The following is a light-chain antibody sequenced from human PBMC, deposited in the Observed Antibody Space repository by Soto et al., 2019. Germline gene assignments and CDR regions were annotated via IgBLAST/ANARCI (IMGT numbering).Light chain of an antibody. CDR2: EVT. J-gene: IGLJ1*01. Sequence: QSVLTQPPSASGSPGQSVTISCTGTSSDVGGYKDVSWYQQHPGKAPKLMIYEVTDRPSGVSSRFSGSKSGNTASLTISGLQAEDEADYYCSSYTSSSTLFGTGTKVTVL. CDR1: SSDVGGYKD. V-gene: IGLV2-14*01. CDR3: SSYTSSSTL.